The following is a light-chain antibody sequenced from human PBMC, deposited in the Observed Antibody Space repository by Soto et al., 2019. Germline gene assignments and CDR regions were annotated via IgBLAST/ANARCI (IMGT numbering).Light chain of an antibody. CDR3: QQYNDWPLT. CDR1: QSVRSK. J-gene: IGKJ1*01. Sequence: EIVMTQSPVTLSVSPGERATLSCRASQSVRSKLAWYQQKPGQAPSLLIYGAFTRATGIPARFSGTGSGTEFTLTISSLQSEDFALYYCQQYNDWPLTFGQGTKVEV. CDR2: GAF. V-gene: IGKV3-15*01.